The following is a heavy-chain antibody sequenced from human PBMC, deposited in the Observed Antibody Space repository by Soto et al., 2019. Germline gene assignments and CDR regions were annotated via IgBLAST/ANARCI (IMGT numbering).Heavy chain of an antibody. D-gene: IGHD1-20*01. Sequence: GGSLRLSCVASGFTFDDYAMHWVRQAPGKGLEWVSGISWNSGSIGYADSVKGRFTISRDNAKNSLYLQMNSLRAEDTALYYCAKDIEDYITGNKSWGQGTLVTVSS. J-gene: IGHJ5*02. CDR1: GFTFDDYA. V-gene: IGHV3-9*01. CDR3: AKDIEDYITGNKS. CDR2: ISWNSGSI.